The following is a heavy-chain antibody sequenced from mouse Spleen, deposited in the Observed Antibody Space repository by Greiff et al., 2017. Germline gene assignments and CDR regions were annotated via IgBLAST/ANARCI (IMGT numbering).Heavy chain of an antibody. CDR3: ARLEDRFAY. CDR2: ISYDGSN. CDR1: GYSITSGYY. V-gene: IGHV3-6*01. J-gene: IGHJ3*01. Sequence: EVKLEESGPGLVKPSQSLSLTCSVTGYSITSGYYWNWIRQFPGNKLEWMGYISYDGSNNYNPSLKNRISITRDTSKNQFFLKLNSVTTEDTATYYCARLEDRFAYWGQGTLVTVSA.